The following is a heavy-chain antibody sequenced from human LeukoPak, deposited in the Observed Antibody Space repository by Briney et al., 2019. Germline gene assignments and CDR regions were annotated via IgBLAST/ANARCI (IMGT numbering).Heavy chain of an antibody. Sequence: ASVKVSCKASGYTFTSYDINWVRQATGQGLEWLGWMNPYTHKTGYAQKFQGRVTFTGDTSIRTAYMEVSNLTSEDTAVYYCARAPSPYYYDSSAYYSDYWGQGTLVTVSS. J-gene: IGHJ4*02. CDR1: GYTFTSYD. V-gene: IGHV1-8*01. CDR2: MNPYTHKT. D-gene: IGHD3-22*01. CDR3: ARAPSPYYYDSSAYYSDY.